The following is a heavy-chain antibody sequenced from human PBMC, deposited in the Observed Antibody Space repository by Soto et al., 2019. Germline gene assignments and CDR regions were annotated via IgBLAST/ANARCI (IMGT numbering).Heavy chain of an antibody. Sequence: SETLSLTCTVSGGSMRNYFWTWIRQPPGRGLEWIGYIHYSGTTSFFPSYNPSLRSRVTISEDTSKNQFSLKLLSVTTADTAVYFCAAGEASSRNLAPYSLDFWGQGTLVTVSS. V-gene: IGHV4-59*01. D-gene: IGHD6-13*01. CDR3: AAGEASSRNLAPYSLDF. J-gene: IGHJ4*02. CDR1: GGSMRNYF. CDR2: IHYSGTT.